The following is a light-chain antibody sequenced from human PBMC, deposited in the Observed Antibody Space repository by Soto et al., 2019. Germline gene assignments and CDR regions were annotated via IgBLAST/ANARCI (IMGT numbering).Light chain of an antibody. CDR2: NVN. J-gene: IGLJ1*01. Sequence: QSVLTQPASVSGSPGQSITISCSGTNSDIGAYDYVSWYQQHPGKPPKLIIYNVNNRPSGVSFRFSGSKSADTASLTISGLQTEDEADYYCLSHTTRRIYVFGPGTKVTV. CDR1: NSDIGAYDY. CDR3: LSHTTRRIYV. V-gene: IGLV2-14*03.